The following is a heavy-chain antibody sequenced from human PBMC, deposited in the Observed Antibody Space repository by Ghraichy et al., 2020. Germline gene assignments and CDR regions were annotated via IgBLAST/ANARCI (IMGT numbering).Heavy chain of an antibody. J-gene: IGHJ4*02. Sequence: GESLNISCAASGFTFSSYGMHWVRQAPGKGLEWVAFIRYDGSNKYYADSVKGRFTISRDNSKNTLYLQMNSLRAEDTAVYYCAKDGDGGGGYSYGHFDYWGQGTLVTVSS. D-gene: IGHD5-18*01. CDR3: AKDGDGGGGYSYGHFDY. V-gene: IGHV3-30*02. CDR2: IRYDGSNK. CDR1: GFTFSSYG.